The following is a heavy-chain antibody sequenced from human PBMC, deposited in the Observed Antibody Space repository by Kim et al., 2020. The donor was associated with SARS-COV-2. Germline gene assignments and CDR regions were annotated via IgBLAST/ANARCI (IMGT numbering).Heavy chain of an antibody. V-gene: IGHV4-34*01. CDR3: ARNWNLDY. Sequence: SGSTNSNPSLKSRVTISVDTSKNQFSLKLSSVTAADTAVYYCARNWNLDYWGQGTLVTVSS. D-gene: IGHD1-1*01. CDR2: SGST. J-gene: IGHJ4*02.